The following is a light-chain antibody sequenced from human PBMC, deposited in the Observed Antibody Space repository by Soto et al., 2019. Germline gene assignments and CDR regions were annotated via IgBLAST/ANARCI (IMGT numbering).Light chain of an antibody. Sequence: VMTHSPLSLPVTPGEPAAISCRSSQSLLYSDGDNYLDWYVQKPGQSPQLLIYLASNRASGVPARFSGSGSGTHFRLKISRVEAEPLGLYYCMQGLQTPNTFGQGTRMEIK. CDR1: QSLLYSDGDNY. CDR3: MQGLQTPNT. J-gene: IGKJ5*01. V-gene: IGKV2-28*01. CDR2: LAS.